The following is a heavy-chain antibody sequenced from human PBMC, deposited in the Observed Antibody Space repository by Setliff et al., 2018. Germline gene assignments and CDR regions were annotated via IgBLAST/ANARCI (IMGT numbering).Heavy chain of an antibody. CDR1: GYTFTSYW. V-gene: IGHV5-51*01. CDR3: ARRETYYNFWSGYYAY. J-gene: IGHJ4*02. Sequence: GESLKISCKGSGYTFTSYWIGWVRQMPGKGLEWMGIIYPGDSDTRYSPSFQGQVTISADKSITTAYLQWSSLRASDTAVYYCARRETYYNFWSGYYAYWGQGTLVTVS. D-gene: IGHD3-3*01. CDR2: IYPGDSDT.